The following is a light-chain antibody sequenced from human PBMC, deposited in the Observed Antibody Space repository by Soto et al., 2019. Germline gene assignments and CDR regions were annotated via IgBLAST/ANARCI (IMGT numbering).Light chain of an antibody. J-gene: IGLJ1*01. V-gene: IGLV2-14*01. CDR2: EVT. CDR3: SSYTTNAPYD. Sequence: QSALTQPASVSGSPGQSITISCTGTSSDVGAYNFVSWYQFHPGRAPKLIIYEVTIRPSGVSNRFSGSKSGNTASLTISGLQAEDEADYYCSSYTTNAPYDFGSGTKLTVL. CDR1: SSDVGAYNF.